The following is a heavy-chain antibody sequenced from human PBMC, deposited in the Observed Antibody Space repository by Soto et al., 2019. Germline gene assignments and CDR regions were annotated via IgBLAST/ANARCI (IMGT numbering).Heavy chain of an antibody. J-gene: IGHJ4*02. D-gene: IGHD6-13*01. CDR3: ARESRSWYGSIWDY. CDR1: GGSISSYH. CDR2: IYFSGGT. V-gene: IGHV4-59*12. Sequence: SETLSITCTVSGGSISSYHWSWIRQPPGKELEWIGYIYFSGGTNYNPSLKSRVTISVDTSKNQFSLKLSSVTAADTAVYYCARESRSWYGSIWDYWGQGTLVTVSS.